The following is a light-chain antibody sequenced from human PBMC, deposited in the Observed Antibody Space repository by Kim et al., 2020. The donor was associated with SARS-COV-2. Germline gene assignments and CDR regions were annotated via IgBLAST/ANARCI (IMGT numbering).Light chain of an antibody. CDR2: DVT. CDR1: RHDVSGYKS. J-gene: IGLJ2*01. V-gene: IGLV2-14*03. CDR3: SSYISSSVV. Sequence: PGQSITSSCTGNRHDVSGYKSGSWYQQHPGKAPKLIIYDVTNRPSGVSDRFSGSKSGNTASLTISGLQAEDEADYYCSSYISSSVVFGGGTQLTVL.